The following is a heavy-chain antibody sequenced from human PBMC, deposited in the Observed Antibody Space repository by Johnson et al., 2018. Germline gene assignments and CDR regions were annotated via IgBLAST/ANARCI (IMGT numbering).Heavy chain of an antibody. CDR2: ISYDGSNK. CDR3: AKDRVRSWYTAFAFDI. CDR1: GFTFSSYG. D-gene: IGHD6-13*01. V-gene: IGHV3-30*18. J-gene: IGHJ3*02. Sequence: QVQLVQSGGGVVQPGRSLRLSCAASGFTFSSYGMHWVRQAPGKGLEWVAVISYDGSNKYYADSVKGRFTISRDNSKNTLYLQMNSLGAEDTAVYYCAKDRVRSWYTAFAFDIWCQGTMVTVSS.